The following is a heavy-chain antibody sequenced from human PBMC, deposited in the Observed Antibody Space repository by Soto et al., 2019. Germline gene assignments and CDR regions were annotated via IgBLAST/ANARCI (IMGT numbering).Heavy chain of an antibody. D-gene: IGHD7-27*01. CDR3: ARDQGSWVHYYGMDV. CDR1: GYTFTSYG. J-gene: IGHJ6*02. V-gene: IGHV1-18*01. Sequence: QVQLVQSGAEVKKPGASVKVSCKASGYTFTSYGISWVRQAPGQGLEWMGWISAYNGNTNYAQKLQGRVTMTTDTSTSTAYRELRSLRSDDTAVYYCARDQGSWVHYYGMDVWGQGTTVTVSS. CDR2: ISAYNGNT.